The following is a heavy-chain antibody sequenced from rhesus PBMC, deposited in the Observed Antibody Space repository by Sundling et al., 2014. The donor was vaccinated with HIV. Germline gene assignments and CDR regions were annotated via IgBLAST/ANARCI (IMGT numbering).Heavy chain of an antibody. J-gene: IGHJ4*01. CDR1: GFSFSDYY. V-gene: IGHV3-59*01. D-gene: IGHD2-39*02. Sequence: EVQLVESGGGLAKPGGSLRLSCAASGFSFSDYYMHWVRQAPGKGLEWVSGISYTGGSTYYADSVKGRFTISRENAKNTLYLQMDSLRAEDTAVYYCARDPSYCSGGVCYLFDYWGQGVLVTVSS. CDR3: ARDPSYCSGGVCYLFDY. CDR2: ISYTGGST.